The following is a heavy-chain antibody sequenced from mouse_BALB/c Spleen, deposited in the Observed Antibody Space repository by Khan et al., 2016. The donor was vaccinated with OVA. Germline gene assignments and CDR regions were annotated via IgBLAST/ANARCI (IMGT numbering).Heavy chain of an antibody. J-gene: IGHJ4*01. Sequence: DLVKPGASVKLSCKASGYTFTSYWINWIKQRPGQGLEWIGGIGPGSSNAYYNDMFKDKATMTVDTSSNTAYIQLSSLSSEDSAVYFGARENYYGRSCYAMDYWGQGTSVTVST. CDR3: ARENYYGRSCYAMDY. V-gene: IGHV1S41*01. CDR1: GYTFTSYW. CDR2: IGPGSSNA. D-gene: IGHD1-1*01.